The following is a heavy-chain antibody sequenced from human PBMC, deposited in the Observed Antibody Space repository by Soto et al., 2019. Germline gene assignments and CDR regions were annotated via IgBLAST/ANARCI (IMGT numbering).Heavy chain of an antibody. CDR2: ISAYNGNT. D-gene: IGHD3-3*01. J-gene: IGHJ4*02. CDR3: ARDGQDYDFWSAKQNLDY. Sequence: QVQLVQSGAEVKKPGASVKVSCKASGYTFTSYSISWVRQAPGQGLEWMGWISAYNGNTNYAQKLQGRVTMTTDTSTSTAYMELRSLRSDDTAVYYCARDGQDYDFWSAKQNLDYWGQGTLVTVSS. CDR1: GYTFTSYS. V-gene: IGHV1-18*01.